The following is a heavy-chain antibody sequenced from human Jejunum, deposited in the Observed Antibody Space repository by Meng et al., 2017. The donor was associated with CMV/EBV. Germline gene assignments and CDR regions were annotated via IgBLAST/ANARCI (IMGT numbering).Heavy chain of an antibody. Sequence: QVQLVESGXGVVQPGRSLRLHCAAAGLIFRSYAMHWVRQAPGKGLEWMALISYDGSNKYYADSVKGRFTISRDNSKNTLYLQMNSLRAEDTAVYYCARGYYDSNLRLDPWGQGTLVTVSS. V-gene: IGHV3-30-3*01. CDR2: ISYDGSNK. D-gene: IGHD3-22*01. CDR1: GLIFRSYA. J-gene: IGHJ5*02. CDR3: ARGYYDSNLRLDP.